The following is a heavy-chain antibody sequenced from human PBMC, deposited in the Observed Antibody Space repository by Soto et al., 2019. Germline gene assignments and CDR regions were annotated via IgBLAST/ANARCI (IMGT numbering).Heavy chain of an antibody. J-gene: IGHJ3*02. V-gene: IGHV1-46*01. D-gene: IGHD3-3*01. Sequence: QVQLVQSGAEVKKPGASVKISCTASGYTVTTHYMHWVRQAPGRGLEWMGAINPGSGAAKYTQTFQARVTMTRDTSTNTVYMEMSAVRSEDTAVFYCARGGEVGVAGSAAFDMWGQGTMVTVSS. CDR2: INPGSGAA. CDR3: ARGGEVGVAGSAAFDM. CDR1: GYTVTTHY.